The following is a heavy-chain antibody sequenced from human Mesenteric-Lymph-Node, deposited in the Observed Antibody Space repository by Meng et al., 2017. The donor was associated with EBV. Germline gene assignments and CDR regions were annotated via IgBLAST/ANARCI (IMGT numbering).Heavy chain of an antibody. J-gene: IGHJ5*02. CDR1: GFTFSIYS. Sequence: QGRLEESGGGLVQPGGSLRRPCAASGFTFSIYSMHWVRQAPAKGLEWIEYISTSGSTKLYADSVKGRLTISRDNAKNSLFLQMNSLQVDDTAVYYCVRGYSSGWFDPWGQGTLVTVSS. CDR2: ISTSGSTK. D-gene: IGHD6-19*01. CDR3: VRGYSSGWFDP. V-gene: IGHV3-11*01.